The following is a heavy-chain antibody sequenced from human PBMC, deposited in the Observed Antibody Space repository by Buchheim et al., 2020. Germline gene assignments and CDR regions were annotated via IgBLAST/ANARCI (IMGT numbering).Heavy chain of an antibody. CDR2: MNPNSGNT. J-gene: IGHJ6*02. V-gene: IGHV1-8*01. CDR1: GYTFTSYD. Sequence: QVQLVQSGAEVKKPGASVKVSCKASGYTFTSYDINWVRQATGQGLEWMGWMNPNSGNTGYAQKFQGRVTMTRNTSISTAYMELSSLRSEDTAVYYCARGPPLPYDFWSGYYWEYYYGMDVWGQGTT. D-gene: IGHD3-3*01. CDR3: ARGPPLPYDFWSGYYWEYYYGMDV.